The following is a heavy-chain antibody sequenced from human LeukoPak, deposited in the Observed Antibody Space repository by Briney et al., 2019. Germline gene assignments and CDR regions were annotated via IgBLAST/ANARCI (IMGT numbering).Heavy chain of an antibody. CDR1: GFTFSSYD. V-gene: IGHV3-30*02. CDR2: IRYDGRNQ. D-gene: IGHD3-16*01. Sequence: GGSLRLSCAASGFTFSSYDMHWVRQAPGKGLEWVAFIRYDGRNQYYADSVKGRFTISGDNPKNTLHLQLNSLRAEDTAVYYCAKGLGYYFDYWGQGTLVTVSS. J-gene: IGHJ4*02. CDR3: AKGLGYYFDY.